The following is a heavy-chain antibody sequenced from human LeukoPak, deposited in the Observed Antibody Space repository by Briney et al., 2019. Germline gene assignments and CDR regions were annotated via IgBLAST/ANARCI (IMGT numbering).Heavy chain of an antibody. D-gene: IGHD1-7*01. Sequence: GGSLRLPCAASGFTFSSYGMTWVRQAPGKGLEWVSTISGSGLSTYYADSVKGRFTISRDNSNNTVFLQMNSLRAEDTAVYFCAKRRGLELLYYYYMDVWGRGTTVTVSS. V-gene: IGHV3-23*01. J-gene: IGHJ6*03. CDR1: GFTFSSYG. CDR3: AKRRGLELLYYYYMDV. CDR2: ISGSGLST.